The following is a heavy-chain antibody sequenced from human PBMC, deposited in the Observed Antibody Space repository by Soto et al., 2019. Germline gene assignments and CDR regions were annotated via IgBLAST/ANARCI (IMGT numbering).Heavy chain of an antibody. CDR2: IDTSGST. D-gene: IGHD3-3*01. V-gene: IGHV4-4*07. CDR3: ARGGQGFWSGPFDY. Sequence: SETLSLTCTVSGGSISNYYCNWIRQPAGKGLEWIGRIDTSGSTNYNPSLKSRVTMSVDTSKQEFSLKLSSVTAADTALYYCARGGQGFWSGPFDYWGRGALVTVSS. J-gene: IGHJ4*02. CDR1: GGSISNYY.